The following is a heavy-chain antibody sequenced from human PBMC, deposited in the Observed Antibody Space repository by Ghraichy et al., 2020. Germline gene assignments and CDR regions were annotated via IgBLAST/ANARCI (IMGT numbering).Heavy chain of an antibody. CDR3: ARQGGRGVPYFDY. CDR2: FYYRGST. Sequence: SETLSLTCTFSGGSISSNSYYWGWIRQPPGRGLEWIGSFYYRGSTYYNPSLKSRVTISVDTSKNQFSLKLSSVTAADTTVYYCARQGGRGVPYFDYWGQGTLVTVSS. V-gene: IGHV4-39*01. J-gene: IGHJ4*02. D-gene: IGHD2-15*01. CDR1: GGSISSNSYY.